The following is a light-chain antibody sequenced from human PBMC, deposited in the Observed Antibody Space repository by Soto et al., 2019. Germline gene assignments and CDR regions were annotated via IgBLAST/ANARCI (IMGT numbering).Light chain of an antibody. V-gene: IGKV4-1*01. J-gene: IGKJ1*01. CDR1: QSVLYRSNNRNY. Sequence: DIVLTQSPDSLAVSLGERATINCKSSQSVLYRSNNRNYLGWYQQKPGLPPKLLIYWASTREPGVPDPFSGSGSGTDFPLTISSLQAEDVAVYYCQQCYTTPTWTFGQGTKVDIK. CDR2: WAS. CDR3: QQCYTTPTWT.